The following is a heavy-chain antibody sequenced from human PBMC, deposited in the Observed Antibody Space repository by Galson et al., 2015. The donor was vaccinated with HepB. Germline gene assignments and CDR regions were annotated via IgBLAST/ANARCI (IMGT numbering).Heavy chain of an antibody. J-gene: IGHJ3*01. V-gene: IGHV6-1*01. CDR3: ARVHGREESGYDTDAFDL. Sequence: CAISGERVSSYSAAWIWIRQSPSRGLEGLGRTYYRSKRDKDYAISVKSRISINPDTSKNQLSLQLKSVTPEDTAVYFCARVHGREESGYDTDAFDLWGQGTMVTVSS. CDR1: GERVSSYSAA. D-gene: IGHD5-12*01. CDR2: TYYRSKRDK.